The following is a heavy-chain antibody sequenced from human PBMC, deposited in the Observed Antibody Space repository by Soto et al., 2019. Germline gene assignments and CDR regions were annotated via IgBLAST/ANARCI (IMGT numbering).Heavy chain of an antibody. V-gene: IGHV4-4*02. Sequence: SETLSLTCAVSGGSISSSNWWSWVRQPPGKGLEWIGEIYHSGSTNYNPSLKSRVTISVDKSKNQFSLKLSSVTAADTAVYYCARGSYSSGWYARRWFDPWGQGTLVTVSS. CDR3: ARGSYSSGWYARRWFDP. D-gene: IGHD6-19*01. J-gene: IGHJ5*02. CDR1: GGSISSSNW. CDR2: IYHSGST.